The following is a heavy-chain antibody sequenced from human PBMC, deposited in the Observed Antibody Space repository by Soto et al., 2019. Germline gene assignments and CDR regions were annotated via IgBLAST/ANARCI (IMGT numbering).Heavy chain of an antibody. CDR3: ARDRSSGGRRNWFAP. V-gene: IGHV1-58*01. Sequence: SVKVSCKASGFTFTSSAVQWVRQARGQRLEWIGWIVVGSGNTNYAQKFQERVTITRDMSTSTAYMELSSLRSEDTAVYYCARDRSSGGRRNWFAPWGQGTLVTVYS. CDR1: GFTFTSSA. CDR2: IVVGSGNT. J-gene: IGHJ5*02. D-gene: IGHD2-15*01.